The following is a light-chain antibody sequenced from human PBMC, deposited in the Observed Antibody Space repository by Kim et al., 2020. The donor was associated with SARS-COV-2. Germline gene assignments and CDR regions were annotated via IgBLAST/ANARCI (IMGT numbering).Light chain of an antibody. CDR1: QSVSSN. CDR3: QQYNNWPRT. CDR2: GAS. V-gene: IGKV3-15*01. Sequence: EIVMTQSPATLSVSPGERATLSCRASQSVSSNLAWYQQKPGQAPRLLICGASTRATNIPASFSGSGSGKEFTLTISSLQSEDFAVYYCQQYNNWPRTFGQGTKVDIK. J-gene: IGKJ1*01.